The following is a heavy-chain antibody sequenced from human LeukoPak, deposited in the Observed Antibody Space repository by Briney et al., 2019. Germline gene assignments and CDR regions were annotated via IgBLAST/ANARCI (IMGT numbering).Heavy chain of an antibody. V-gene: IGHV1-69*13. J-gene: IGHJ5*02. CDR3: ASRYSSGWRRGFDP. CDR2: IIPIFGTA. D-gene: IGHD6-19*01. CDR1: GGTFSSYA. Sequence: SVKVSCKASGGTFSSYAISWVRQAPGQGLEWMGVIIPIFGTANYAQKFQGRVTITADESTSTAYMELSSLRSEDTAVYYCASRYSSGWRRGFDPWGQGTLVTVSS.